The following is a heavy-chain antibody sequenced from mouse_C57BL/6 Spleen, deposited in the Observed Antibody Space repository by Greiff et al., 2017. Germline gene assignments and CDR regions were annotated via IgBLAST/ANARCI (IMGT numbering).Heavy chain of an antibody. Sequence: QVQLQQSGAELVKPGASVKISCKASGYAFSSYWMNWVKQRPGKGLEWIGQIYPGDGDTNYNGKFKGKATLTADKSSSTAYMQLSSLTSEDSAVYFCARGYYVSSFDYWGQGTTLTVSS. CDR3: ARGYYVSSFDY. V-gene: IGHV1-80*01. J-gene: IGHJ2*01. CDR1: GYAFSSYW. CDR2: IYPGDGDT. D-gene: IGHD1-1*01.